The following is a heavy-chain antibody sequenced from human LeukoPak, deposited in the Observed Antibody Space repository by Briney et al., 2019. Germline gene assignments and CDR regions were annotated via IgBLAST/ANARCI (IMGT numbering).Heavy chain of an antibody. D-gene: IGHD3-10*01. Sequence: PGGSLRLSCAASGFTVSSNYMSWVRQAPGKGLEWVSVIYSGGSTYYADSVKGRFTISRDNSKNTLYLQMNSLRAEDTAVYYCASDHYGSGRDGMDVWGQGTAVTVSS. V-gene: IGHV3-66*01. J-gene: IGHJ6*02. CDR1: GFTVSSNY. CDR2: IYSGGST. CDR3: ASDHYGSGRDGMDV.